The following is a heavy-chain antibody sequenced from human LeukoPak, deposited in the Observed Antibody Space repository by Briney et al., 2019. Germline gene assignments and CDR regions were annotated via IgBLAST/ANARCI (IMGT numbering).Heavy chain of an antibody. CDR2: IWYDASNK. J-gene: IGHJ6*02. CDR1: GFTFSSFG. CDR3: AREGSSYTGHYYGVDV. Sequence: GGSLTLSCAASGFTFSSFGMHWVRQAPGKGLEWVAVIWYDASNKYYADSVKGRFTISRDNSKNTLYLHMNSLRDDDTAVYYCAREGSSYTGHYYGVDVWGQGTTVTVSS. V-gene: IGHV3-33*01. D-gene: IGHD2-2*02.